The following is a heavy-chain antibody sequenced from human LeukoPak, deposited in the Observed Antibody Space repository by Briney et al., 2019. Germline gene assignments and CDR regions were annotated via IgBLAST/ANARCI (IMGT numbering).Heavy chain of an antibody. CDR2: INIDGSST. CDR1: GFTFSSYW. Sequence: GGSLRLSCAASGFTFSSYWMHWVRQAPGKGLVWVSRINIDGSSTSYADSVKGRFTISRDNAKNSLYLQMNSLRAEDTAFYYCAREWFGDLWGQGTLVTVSS. D-gene: IGHD3-10*01. J-gene: IGHJ4*02. CDR3: AREWFGDL. V-gene: IGHV3-74*01.